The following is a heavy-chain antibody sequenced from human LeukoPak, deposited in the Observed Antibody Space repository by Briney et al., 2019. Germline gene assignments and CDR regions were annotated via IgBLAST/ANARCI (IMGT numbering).Heavy chain of an antibody. CDR2: ITSSSSII. Sequence: GGSLRLSYAASGFTFSSYSMNWVRQAPGKGLEWVSYITSSSSIIYYSDSVKGRFTISGDDAKNSLYLQMNSLRAEDTAVYYCARRQGRRGIVGPTILKGAFDIWGQGTKVTVSS. D-gene: IGHD1-26*01. J-gene: IGHJ3*02. CDR1: GFTFSSYS. V-gene: IGHV3-48*01. CDR3: ARRQGRRGIVGPTILKGAFDI.